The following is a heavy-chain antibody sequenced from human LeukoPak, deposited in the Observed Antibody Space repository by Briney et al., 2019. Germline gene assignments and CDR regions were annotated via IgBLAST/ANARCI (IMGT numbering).Heavy chain of an antibody. J-gene: IGHJ6*02. D-gene: IGHD4-23*01. CDR1: GFSVSNNY. Sequence: GGSLRLSCAASGFSVSNNYMSWVRQAPGKGLEWVSVIYGADNTYYADSVRGRFTVSRDNSKNTVYLQMNSLRAEDTAVYYCARDGGNLRSKVGMDVWGQGTTVTVSS. V-gene: IGHV3-66*01. CDR3: ARDGGNLRSKVGMDV. CDR2: IYGADNT.